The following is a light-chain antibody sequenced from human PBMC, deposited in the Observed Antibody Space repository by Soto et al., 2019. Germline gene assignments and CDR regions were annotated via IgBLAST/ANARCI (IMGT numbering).Light chain of an antibody. V-gene: IGLV2-14*01. J-gene: IGLJ7*01. CDR1: ITDIGAYNY. CDR2: EVT. CDR3: SSYTTSGTLV. Sequence: QSALTQPASVSGSPGQSITISCTGTITDIGAYNYVSWYQHHPGKAPKLMLYEVTKRPSGVSNRFSGSKSGDTASLIISGLQAEDEADYYCSSYTTSGTLVFGGGTQLTVL.